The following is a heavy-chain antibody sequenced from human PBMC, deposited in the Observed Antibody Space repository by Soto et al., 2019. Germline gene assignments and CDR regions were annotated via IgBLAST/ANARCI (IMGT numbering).Heavy chain of an antibody. CDR3: ARDGASSSWYVYYYYYMDV. CDR1: GFTFSSYW. Sequence: EVQLVESGGGLVQPGGSLRLSCAASGFTFSSYWMHWVRQAPGKGLVWVSRINSDGSSTSYADSVKGRLTISRDNAKNTLYLQMNSLRAEDTAVYYCARDGASSSWYVYYYYYMDVWGKGTTVTVSS. V-gene: IGHV3-74*01. J-gene: IGHJ6*03. D-gene: IGHD6-13*01. CDR2: INSDGSST.